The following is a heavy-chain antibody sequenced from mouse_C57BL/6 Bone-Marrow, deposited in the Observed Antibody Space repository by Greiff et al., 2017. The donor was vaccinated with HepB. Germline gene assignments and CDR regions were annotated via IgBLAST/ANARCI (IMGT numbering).Heavy chain of an antibody. CDR1: EYEFPSHD. D-gene: IGHD4-1*01. V-gene: IGHV5-2*03. CDR3: ARRVGPSYWYFDV. CDR2: INSDGGST. Sequence: EVKLVESGGGLVQPGESLKLSCESNEYEFPSHDMSWVRKTPEKRLELVAAINSDGGSTYYPDTMERRFIIARDNTKKTLYLQMSSLRSEDTALYYCARRVGPSYWYFDVWGTGTTVTVSS. J-gene: IGHJ1*03.